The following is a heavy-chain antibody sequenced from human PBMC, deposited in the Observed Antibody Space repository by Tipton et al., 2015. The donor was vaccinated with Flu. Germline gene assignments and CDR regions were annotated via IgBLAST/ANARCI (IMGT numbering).Heavy chain of an antibody. CDR2: IYHIGSP. CDR3: AKLVYFDSSGYYRYYFDY. D-gene: IGHD3-22*01. V-gene: IGHV4-38-2*02. Sequence: TLSLTCTVSGYSISSGYYWGWIRQPPGKGLEWIGTIYHIGSPYYNPSPKSRLTISVDTSKNQFSLRLTSVTAADTAVYYCAKLVYFDSSGYYRYYFDYWGQGTLVTVST. CDR1: GYSISSGYY. J-gene: IGHJ4*02.